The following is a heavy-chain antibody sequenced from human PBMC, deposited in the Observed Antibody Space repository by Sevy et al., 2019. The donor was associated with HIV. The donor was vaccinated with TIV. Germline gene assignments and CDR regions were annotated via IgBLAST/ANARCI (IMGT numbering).Heavy chain of an antibody. CDR2: INSDGSST. J-gene: IGHJ4*02. D-gene: IGHD3-22*01. V-gene: IGHV3-74*01. Sequence: GGSLRLSCAASGFTFSSYWMHWVRQAPGKGLVWVSRINSDGSSTSYADSVKGRFTISRDNAKNTLYLQMNSLRAEDTAVDYCVRGGGYYYDSSGYTDYWGQGTLVTVSS. CDR3: VRGGGYYYDSSGYTDY. CDR1: GFTFSSYW.